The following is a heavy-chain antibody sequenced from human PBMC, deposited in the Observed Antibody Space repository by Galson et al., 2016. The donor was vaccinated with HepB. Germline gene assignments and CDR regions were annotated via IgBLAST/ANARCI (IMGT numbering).Heavy chain of an antibody. CDR2: ISDSGTT. CDR3: VRYPYGFDYFYYGIDV. D-gene: IGHD5-24*01. V-gene: IGHV4-59*01. CDR1: GGPRTDSY. J-gene: IGHJ6*02. Sequence: SETLSLTCTVSGGPRTDSYWSWTRQPPGKGLEWIGYISDSGTTNYNPSLKSRVTVSVDMSNRQFSLKLRSVTTADTAVYFCVRYPYGFDYFYYGIDVWGRGTTVTVSS.